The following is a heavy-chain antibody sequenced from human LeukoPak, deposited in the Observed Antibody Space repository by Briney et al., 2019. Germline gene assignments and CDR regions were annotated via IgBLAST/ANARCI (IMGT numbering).Heavy chain of an antibody. J-gene: IGHJ4*02. Sequence: GGSLRLSCAASGVTFSSYWMEWVREAPGKGLGWGSRIKSDGSSTSYAESVKGRFTISRDNDKNTLYLPMNSLRAEDTAVYYCASGWWFDYWGQGTPVTVSS. D-gene: IGHD2-15*01. CDR1: GVTFSSYW. CDR3: ASGWWFDY. V-gene: IGHV3-74*01. CDR2: IKSDGSST.